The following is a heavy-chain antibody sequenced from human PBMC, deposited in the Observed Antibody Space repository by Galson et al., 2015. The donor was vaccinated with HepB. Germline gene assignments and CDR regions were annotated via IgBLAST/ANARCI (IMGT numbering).Heavy chain of an antibody. J-gene: IGHJ4*02. CDR3: AKLCGCDCYYSTEY. V-gene: IGHV3-74*01. CDR2: IGSDGSNI. CDR1: EFTFSRYW. D-gene: IGHD2-21*02. Sequence: SLRLYCAAYEFTFSRYWMHWVRQAPGKGLVWVSSIGSDGSNITYADSVKGRFTISRDNAKNTLYLQMNSLRAEDTAVYYCAKLCGCDCYYSTEYWGQEFLFTVSS.